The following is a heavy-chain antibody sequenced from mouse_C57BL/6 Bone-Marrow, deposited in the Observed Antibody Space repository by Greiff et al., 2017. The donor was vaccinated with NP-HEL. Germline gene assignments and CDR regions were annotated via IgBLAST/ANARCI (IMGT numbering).Heavy chain of an antibody. J-gene: IGHJ1*03. CDR3: ARHELLLHGYFDV. CDR2: ISSGGSYT. Sequence: EVKLVESGGDLVKPGGSLKLSCAASGFTFSSYGMSWVRQTPDKRLEWVATISSGGSYTYYPDSVKGRFTISRDNAKNTLYLQMSSLKSEDTAMYYCARHELLLHGYFDVWGTGTTVTVSS. V-gene: IGHV5-6*01. CDR1: GFTFSSYG. D-gene: IGHD1-1*01.